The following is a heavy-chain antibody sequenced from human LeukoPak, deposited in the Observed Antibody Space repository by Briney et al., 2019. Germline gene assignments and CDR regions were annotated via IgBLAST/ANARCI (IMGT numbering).Heavy chain of an antibody. CDR2: IRYDGSNK. D-gene: IGHD3-22*01. Sequence: GGSLRLSCAASGFTFSSYGMHWVRQAPGKGLEWVAFIRYDGSNKYYADSVKGRFTISRDNSKNTLYLQMNGLRAEDTAVYYCAKGGIAYYYDSSGSDYFDYWGQGTLVTVSS. J-gene: IGHJ4*02. CDR3: AKGGIAYYYDSSGSDYFDY. V-gene: IGHV3-30*02. CDR1: GFTFSSYG.